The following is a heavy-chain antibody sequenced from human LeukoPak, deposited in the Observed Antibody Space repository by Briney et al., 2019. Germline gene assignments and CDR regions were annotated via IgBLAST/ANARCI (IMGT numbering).Heavy chain of an antibody. CDR2: IIPIFGTA. Sequence: GASVKVSCMASGGTFSSYAISWVRQAPGQGLEWMGRIIPIFGTANYAQKFQGRVTITADKSTSTAYMELSSLRSEDTAVYYCARDGEVASSYGYYYYYMDVWGKGTTVTVSS. CDR1: GGTFSSYA. D-gene: IGHD5-18*01. J-gene: IGHJ6*03. CDR3: ARDGEVASSYGYYYYYMDV. V-gene: IGHV1-69*06.